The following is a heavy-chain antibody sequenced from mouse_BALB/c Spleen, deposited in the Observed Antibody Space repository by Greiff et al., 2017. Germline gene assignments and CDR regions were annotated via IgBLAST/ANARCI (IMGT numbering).Heavy chain of an antibody. V-gene: IGHV5-9-4*01. Sequence: EVQRVESGGGLVKPGGSLKLSCAASGFTFSSYAMSWVRQSPEKRLEWVAEISSGGSYTYYPDTVTGRFTISRDNAKNTLYLEMSSLRSEDTAMYYCARDYGGYGDYYAMDYWGQGTSVTVSS. D-gene: IGHD1-2*01. CDR1: GFTFSSYA. CDR2: ISSGGSYT. CDR3: ARDYGGYGDYYAMDY. J-gene: IGHJ4*01.